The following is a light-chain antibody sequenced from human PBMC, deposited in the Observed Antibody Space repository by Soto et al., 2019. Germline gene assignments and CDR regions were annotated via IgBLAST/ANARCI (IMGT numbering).Light chain of an antibody. V-gene: IGKV1-5*03. CDR3: QQYSTYLWT. Sequence: DVQMTQSPSTLSASVGDRVTMTCRASQNIRTLLAWYQQKPGKAPRLLMYQASSLKSGVPSRFSGSGSETEFTLTITSLQPDDTATYFCQQYSTYLWTFGQGTKVDI. CDR1: QNIRTL. J-gene: IGKJ1*01. CDR2: QAS.